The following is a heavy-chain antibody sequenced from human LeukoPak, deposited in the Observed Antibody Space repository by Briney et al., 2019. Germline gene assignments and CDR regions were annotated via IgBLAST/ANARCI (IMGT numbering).Heavy chain of an antibody. J-gene: IGHJ5*02. CDR1: GSTFSSYS. CDR2: ISSSSSYI. V-gene: IGHV3-21*01. Sequence: GGSLRLSCAASGSTFSSYSMNWVRQAPGKGLEWVSSISSSSSYIYYADSVKGRFTISRDNAKNSLYLQMNSLRAEDTAVYYCARGDYGENWFDPWGQGTLVTVS. D-gene: IGHD4-17*01. CDR3: ARGDYGENWFDP.